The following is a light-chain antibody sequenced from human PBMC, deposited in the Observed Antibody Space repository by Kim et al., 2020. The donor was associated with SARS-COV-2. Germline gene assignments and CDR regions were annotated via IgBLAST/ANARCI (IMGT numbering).Light chain of an antibody. J-gene: IGKJ2*03. Sequence: SASVGDRVTITLRASQSISSYLNLYQQTTGKAPKLLIYAASSLKSGVPSRFSGSGSGTDFTLTISSLQPEDFATYYCQQSYSTPVSFGQGTKLEIK. V-gene: IGKV1-39*01. CDR1: QSISSY. CDR3: QQSYSTPVS. CDR2: AAS.